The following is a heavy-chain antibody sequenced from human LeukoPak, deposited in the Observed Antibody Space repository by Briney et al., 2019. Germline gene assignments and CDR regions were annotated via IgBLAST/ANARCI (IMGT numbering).Heavy chain of an antibody. J-gene: IGHJ5*02. CDR2: INHSGST. D-gene: IGHD2-2*01. CDR3: ARAGLGYCSSTSCLKPRFDP. CDR1: GGSFSGYY. V-gene: IGHV4-34*01. Sequence: PSETLSLTCAVYGGSFSGYYWSWIRQPPGKGLEWIGEINHSGSTNYNPSLKSRVTISVDTSKNQFSLRLSSVTAADTAVYYCARAGLGYCSSTSCLKPRFDPWGQGTLVTVSS.